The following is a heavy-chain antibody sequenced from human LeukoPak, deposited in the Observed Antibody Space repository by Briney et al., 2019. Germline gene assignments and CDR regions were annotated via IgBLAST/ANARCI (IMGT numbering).Heavy chain of an antibody. J-gene: IGHJ3*02. D-gene: IGHD2-21*02. CDR3: ARAAIVVVTAINAFDI. CDR2: IYYSGST. Sequence: KTSETLSLTCTVSGGSISSYYWSWIRQPPGKGPEWIGYIYYSGSTNYNPSLKSRVTISVDTSKNQFSLKLSSVTAADTAVYYCARAAIVVVTAINAFDIWGQGTMVTVSS. CDR1: GGSISSYY. V-gene: IGHV4-59*01.